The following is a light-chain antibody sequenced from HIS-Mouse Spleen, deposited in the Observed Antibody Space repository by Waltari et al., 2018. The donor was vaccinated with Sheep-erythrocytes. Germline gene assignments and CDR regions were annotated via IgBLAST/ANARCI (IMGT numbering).Light chain of an antibody. CDR2: EGS. CDR1: SSDVGSYNL. CDR3: CSYAGSSTPWV. J-gene: IGLJ3*02. V-gene: IGLV2-23*01. Sequence: QSALTQPASVSGSPGQSITISCPGTSSDVGSYNLFSWYQQHPGKAPKLMIYEGSKRPSGVSNRFSGSKSGNTASLTISGLQAGDEADYYCCSYAGSSTPWVFGGGTKLTVL.